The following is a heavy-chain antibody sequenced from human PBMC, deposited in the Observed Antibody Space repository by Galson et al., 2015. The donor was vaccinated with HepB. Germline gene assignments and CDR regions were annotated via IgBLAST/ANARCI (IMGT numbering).Heavy chain of an antibody. D-gene: IGHD3-3*01. V-gene: IGHV3-21*04. CDR1: AFSFSTYS. Sequence: SLRLSCAASAFSFSTYSMNWVRQAPGKGLEWVSSISSSSSYIYYADSVKGRFTISRDNAKNSLYLQMNSLRAEDTAVYYCAKDRFLEWGPKGRLDNSYYYYMDVWGRGTTGAVSS. CDR3: AKDRFLEWGPKGRLDNSYYYYMDV. J-gene: IGHJ6*03. CDR2: ISSSSSYI.